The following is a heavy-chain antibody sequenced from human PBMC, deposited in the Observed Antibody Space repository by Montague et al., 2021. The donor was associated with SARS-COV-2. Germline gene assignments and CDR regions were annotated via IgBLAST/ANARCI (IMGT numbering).Heavy chain of an antibody. Sequence: SLRLSCAASGFIFSSYSMNWVRQAPGKGLEWVSSISSSSSYIYYADSVKGRFTISRDNAKNSLYLQMNSLRAEDTAVYYCARSHELWFGENPQGPGAFDIWGQGTMVTVSS. CDR2: ISSSSSYI. V-gene: IGHV3-21*01. CDR1: GFIFSSYS. D-gene: IGHD3-10*01. J-gene: IGHJ3*02. CDR3: ARSHELWFGENPQGPGAFDI.